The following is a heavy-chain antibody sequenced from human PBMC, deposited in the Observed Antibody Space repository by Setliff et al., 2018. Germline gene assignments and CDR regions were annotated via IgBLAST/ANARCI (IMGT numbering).Heavy chain of an antibody. D-gene: IGHD4-4*01. CDR2: IDHSGRT. CDR3: ARVPARNSGYYFDY. CDR1: GASFSNYY. Sequence: PSETLSLTCTVYGASFSNYYWGWVRQPPEERLEWIGEIDHSGRTKSNPSLKCRVTISVDTSKNQFSLRLSSVTAADTAVYYCARVPARNSGYYFDYWGQGTLVTVSS. V-gene: IGHV4-34*01. J-gene: IGHJ4*02.